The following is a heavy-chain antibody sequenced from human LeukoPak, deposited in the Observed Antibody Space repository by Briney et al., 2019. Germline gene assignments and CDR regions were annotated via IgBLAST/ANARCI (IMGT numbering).Heavy chain of an antibody. CDR3: AREEYSSDWYGHDS. D-gene: IGHD6-13*01. V-gene: IGHV4-39*07. CDR1: GGSISNTNYY. CDR2: IYYTGTT. J-gene: IGHJ4*02. Sequence: MSSETLSLTCSVSGGSISNTNYYWAWIRQSPGRGLEWIGSIYYTGTTFDNPSLKSRVTLSVDTSKDQFSLRLTSVTVADTAFYYCAREEYSSDWYGHDSWGQGTLVTVSS.